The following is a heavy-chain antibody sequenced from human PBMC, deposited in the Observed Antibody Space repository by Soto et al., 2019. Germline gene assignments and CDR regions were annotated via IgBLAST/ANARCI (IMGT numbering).Heavy chain of an antibody. Sequence: SETLSLTCTVSGGSISSYYWSWIRQPPGKGLEWIGYIYYSGSTYYNPSLKSRVTISVDTSKNQFSLKLSSVTAADTAVYYCARDLPVEYSSGWPVLWGQGTLVTVSS. J-gene: IGHJ4*02. CDR1: GGSISSYY. D-gene: IGHD6-19*01. CDR3: ARDLPVEYSSGWPVL. V-gene: IGHV4-59*12. CDR2: IYYSGST.